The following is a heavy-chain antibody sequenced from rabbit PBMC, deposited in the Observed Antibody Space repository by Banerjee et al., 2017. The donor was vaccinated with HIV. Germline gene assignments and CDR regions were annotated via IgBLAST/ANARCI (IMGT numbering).Heavy chain of an antibody. Sequence: QSLEESGGDLVHPGGSLALTCKASEIDFSNFGVSWVFRAPGKGLEWIGCIYAGSGSIIRTWCATWAKGRFTISKTSSTTVTLQMTSLTAADTATYFCARYLYDDYFNLWGPGTLVTVS. CDR1: EIDFSNFG. CDR3: ARYLYDDYFNL. CDR2: IYAGSGSII. V-gene: IGHV1S40*01. D-gene: IGHD2-1*01. J-gene: IGHJ4*01.